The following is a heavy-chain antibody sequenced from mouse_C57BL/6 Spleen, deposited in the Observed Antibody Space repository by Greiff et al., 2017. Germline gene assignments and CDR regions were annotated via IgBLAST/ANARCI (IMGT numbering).Heavy chain of an antibody. V-gene: IGHV3-6*01. CDR2: ISYDGSN. CDR3: AREEAWDYAMDY. J-gene: IGHJ4*01. D-gene: IGHD4-1*01. CDR1: GYSITSGYY. Sequence: EVQLVESGPGLVKPSQSLSLTCSVTGYSITSGYYWNWIRQFPGNKLEWMGYISYDGSNNYNPSLKNRISITRDTSKNQFFLKLNSVTTEDTATYYGAREEAWDYAMDYWGQGTSVTVSS.